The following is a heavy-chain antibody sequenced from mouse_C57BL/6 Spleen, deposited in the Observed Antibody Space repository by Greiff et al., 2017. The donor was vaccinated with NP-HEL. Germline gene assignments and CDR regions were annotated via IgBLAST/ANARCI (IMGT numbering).Heavy chain of an antibody. CDR1: GYTFTDYN. J-gene: IGHJ1*03. CDR3: ARPIYYYGSIPYWYFDV. Sequence: EVKLVESGPELVKPGASVKIPCKASGYTFTDYNMDWVKQSHGKSLEWIGDINPNNGGTIYNQKFKGKATLTVDKSSSTAYMELRSLTSEDTAVYYCARPIYYYGSIPYWYFDVWGTGTTVTVSS. D-gene: IGHD1-1*01. V-gene: IGHV1-18*01. CDR2: INPNNGGT.